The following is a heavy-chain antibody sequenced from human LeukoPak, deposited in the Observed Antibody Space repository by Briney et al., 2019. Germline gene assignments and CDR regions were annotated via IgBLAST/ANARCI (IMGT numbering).Heavy chain of an antibody. V-gene: IGHV3-7*01. CDR1: GFTFSSYW. J-gene: IGHJ4*02. D-gene: IGHD5-24*01. CDR2: IKQDGSEK. Sequence: GGSLRLSCAASGFTFSSYWMSWVRQAPGKGLEWVANIKQDGSEKYYVDSVKGRFTISRDNAKNSLYLQMNSLRAEDTAVYYCAKDPISGFVEMATIPYYFDYWGQGTLVTVSS. CDR3: AKDPISGFVEMATIPYYFDY.